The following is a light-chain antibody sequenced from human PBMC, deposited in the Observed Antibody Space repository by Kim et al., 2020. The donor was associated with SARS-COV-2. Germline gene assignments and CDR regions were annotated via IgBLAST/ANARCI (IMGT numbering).Light chain of an antibody. CDR3: SSYTNSGTLI. CDR1: SSDVSGDNY. Sequence: QSALTQPASVSGSPGQSITISCTGTSSDVSGDNYVSWYQHHPGKAPKLMIYDVTERPSGVSNRFSGSKSGSAASLTISGLQAEDEANYYCSSYTNSGTLIFGGGTQLTVL. CDR2: DVT. J-gene: IGLJ2*01. V-gene: IGLV2-14*03.